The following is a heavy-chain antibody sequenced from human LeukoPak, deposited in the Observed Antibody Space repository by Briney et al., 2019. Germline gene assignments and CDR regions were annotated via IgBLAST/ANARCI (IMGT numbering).Heavy chain of an antibody. V-gene: IGHV4-39*01. CDR3: ARHAEYNSGWHFYLDH. D-gene: IGHD6-19*01. CDR1: GVSTTNGIYY. Sequence: SETLSLTCTVSGVSTTNGIYYWAWIRQPPGKGLAWIGSVHNVGSTYYNLSLRSRVTMSIDTSKNQFSLRLNSVTAADTAVYYCARHAEYNSGWHFYLDHWGQGILVTVSS. J-gene: IGHJ4*02. CDR2: VHNVGST.